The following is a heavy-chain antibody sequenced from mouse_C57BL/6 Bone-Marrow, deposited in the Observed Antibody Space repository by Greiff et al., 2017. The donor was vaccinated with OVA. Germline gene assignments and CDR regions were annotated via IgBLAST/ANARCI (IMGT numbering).Heavy chain of an antibody. CDR1: GFTFSSYG. Sequence: EVQGVESGGDLVKPGGSLKLSCAASGFTFSSYGMSWVRQTPDKRLEWVATISSGGSYTYYPDSVKGRFTISRDNAKNTLYLQMSSLKSEDTAMYYCARHDYYGSSSFAYWGQGTLVTVSA. CDR2: ISSGGSYT. J-gene: IGHJ3*01. CDR3: ARHDYYGSSSFAY. V-gene: IGHV5-6*01. D-gene: IGHD1-1*01.